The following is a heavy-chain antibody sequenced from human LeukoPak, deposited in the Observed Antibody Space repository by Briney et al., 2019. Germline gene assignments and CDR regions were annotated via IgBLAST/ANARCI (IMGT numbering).Heavy chain of an antibody. CDR2: ISYDGSNK. J-gene: IGHJ4*02. CDR3: ARALLGYFDY. V-gene: IGHV3-30*04. CDR1: GFTLSSYA. Sequence: PAGGSLRLSCAASGFTLSSYAMHWVRQAPGKGLEWVAVISYDGSNKYYADSVKGRFTISRDNSENTLYLQMSSLRAEDTAVYYCARALLGYFDYWGQGTLVTVSS. D-gene: IGHD7-27*01.